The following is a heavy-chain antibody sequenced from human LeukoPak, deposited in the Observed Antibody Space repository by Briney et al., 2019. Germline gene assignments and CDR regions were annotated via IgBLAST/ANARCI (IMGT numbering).Heavy chain of an antibody. V-gene: IGHV3-48*01. CDR2: ITSSSSAK. J-gene: IGHJ4*02. CDR3: TREASPKALGY. CDR1: GFTFSTYS. Sequence: PGGSLRLSCVASGFTFSTYSMNWVRQAPGKGLEWVSYITSSSSAKYYADSVKGRFTISRDNAENSLYLQMNSLRAEDTAVYYCTREASPKALGYWGQGTLVTVSS.